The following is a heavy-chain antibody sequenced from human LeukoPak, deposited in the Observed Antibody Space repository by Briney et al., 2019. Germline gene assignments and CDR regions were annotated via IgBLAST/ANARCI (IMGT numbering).Heavy chain of an antibody. D-gene: IGHD6-19*01. CDR3: ARASGWYERGPDYYYYYMDV. V-gene: IGHV3-23*01. CDR2: TSGSGGST. J-gene: IGHJ6*03. CDR1: GFTFNSNG. Sequence: GGSLRLSSAASGFTFNSNGMSWVRPAPGKGLEWVSATSGSGGSTSYADSGKGPITISTDNSKNYLYLQMNSLRAEDTAVYYCARASGWYERGPDYYYYYMDVWGKGTTVTVSS.